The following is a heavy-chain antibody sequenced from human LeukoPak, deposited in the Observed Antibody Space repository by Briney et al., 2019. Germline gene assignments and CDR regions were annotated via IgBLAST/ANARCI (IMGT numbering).Heavy chain of an antibody. V-gene: IGHV3-21*01. CDR2: ITSGSNFV. Sequence: GGSLRLPCAASGFTIDGYTLSWVRQAPGKGLEWVASITSGSNFVDYGDSVKGRFTISRDNAQNSLYVQMNSLRAEDTAVYYCATQPELPGWFDSWGQGTLVTVSS. D-gene: IGHD1-14*01. CDR1: GFTIDGYT. J-gene: IGHJ5*01. CDR3: ATQPELPGWFDS.